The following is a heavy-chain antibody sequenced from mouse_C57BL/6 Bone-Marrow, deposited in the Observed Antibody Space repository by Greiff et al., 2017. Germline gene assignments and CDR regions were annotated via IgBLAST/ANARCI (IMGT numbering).Heavy chain of an antibody. CDR1: GYTFTDYY. Sequence: EVQLQQSGPELVKPGASVKISCKASGYTFTDYYMNWVKQSHGKSLEWIGDINPNNGGTSYNQKFKGKATLTVDKSSSTAYMELRSLTSEDSAVYYCARYRTTVVAYYFDYWGQGTTLTVSS. CDR3: ARYRTTVVAYYFDY. J-gene: IGHJ2*01. D-gene: IGHD1-1*01. V-gene: IGHV1-26*01. CDR2: INPNNGGT.